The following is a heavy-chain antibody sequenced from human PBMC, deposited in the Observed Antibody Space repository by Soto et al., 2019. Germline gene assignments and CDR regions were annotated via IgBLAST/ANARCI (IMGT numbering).Heavy chain of an antibody. D-gene: IGHD6-19*01. CDR3: ARYFRGSGRYFFDY. CDR2: ISGSGVST. V-gene: IGHV3-23*01. J-gene: IGHJ4*02. CDR1: GFTFSSYA. Sequence: PGASLRLSCAASGFTFSSYAMSWVRQAPGKGLEWVSAISGSGVSTYYADSVKGRFTISRDNSKNTLYLQMNSLRGEDTAVYYCARYFRGSGRYFFDYWGQGTLVTVSS.